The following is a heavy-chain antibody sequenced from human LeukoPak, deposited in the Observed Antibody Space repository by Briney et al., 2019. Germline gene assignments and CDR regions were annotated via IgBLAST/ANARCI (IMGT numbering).Heavy chain of an antibody. CDR3: ASRLVPSYYAENGGNFDY. V-gene: IGHV1-69*05. D-gene: IGHD2/OR15-2a*01. CDR1: GGTFISYA. Sequence: SVKVSCKASGGTFISYAISWVRQAPGQGLEWMGGIIPIFGTANYAQKFQGRVTITTDESTSTAYMELSSLRSEDTAVYYCASRLVPSYYAENGGNFDYWGQGTLVTVSS. CDR2: IIPIFGTA. J-gene: IGHJ4*02.